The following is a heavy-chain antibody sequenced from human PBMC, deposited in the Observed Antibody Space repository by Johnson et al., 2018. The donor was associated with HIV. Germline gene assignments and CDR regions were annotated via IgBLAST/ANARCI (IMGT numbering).Heavy chain of an antibody. CDR3: ARSYCSGGSCRIHEAFDI. CDR1: GFTFSSYG. D-gene: IGHD2-15*01. CDR2: IRYDGSNK. V-gene: IGHV3-33*08. J-gene: IGHJ3*02. Sequence: QMLLVESGGGVVQPGRSLRLSCAASGFTFSSYGMHWVRQAPGKGLEWVAFIRYDGSNKYYADSVKGRFTISRDNSKNTLYLQMNSLRAEDTAVYYCARSYCSGGSCRIHEAFDILGQGTMVTVSS.